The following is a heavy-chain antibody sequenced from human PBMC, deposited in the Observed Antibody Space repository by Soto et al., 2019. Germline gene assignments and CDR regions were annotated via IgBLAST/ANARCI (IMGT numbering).Heavy chain of an antibody. Sequence: ASVKVSCKASGYTFTGYYIHWVRQAPGQGLDWMGWINPDSGGTNYAQKFHGRVTLTRDTSISTVYMDLSRLSSDDTAVYYCARVTMIVVAGASPYFDPWGQGTLVTVSS. CDR3: ARVTMIVVAGASPYFDP. J-gene: IGHJ5*02. D-gene: IGHD3-22*01. CDR1: GYTFTGYY. V-gene: IGHV1-2*02. CDR2: INPDSGGT.